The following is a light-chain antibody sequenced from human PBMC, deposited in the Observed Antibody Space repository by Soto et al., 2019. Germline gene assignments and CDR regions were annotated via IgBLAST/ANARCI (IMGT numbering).Light chain of an antibody. CDR2: GVS. CDR1: TSDIGSYNY. Sequence: QSVLTQPASVSGSPGQSITISCTGTTSDIGSYNYVSWYQQHPDKAPKLMIFGVSNRPSGVSDSFSGSKSANTASLTVSGLQAEDEADYYCSSYTSSSILIFGGGTKLTVL. J-gene: IGLJ2*01. CDR3: SSYTSSSILI. V-gene: IGLV2-14*03.